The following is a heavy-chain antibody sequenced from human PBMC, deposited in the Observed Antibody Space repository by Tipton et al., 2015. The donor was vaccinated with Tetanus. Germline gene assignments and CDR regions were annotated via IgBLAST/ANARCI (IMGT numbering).Heavy chain of an antibody. Sequence: SLRLSCAASGFTFSDFSMNWVRQAPGKGLEWVAVSWYDGTDKYYADSVKGRFTISRDNSKNTLYLQMNSLRAEDTAVYYCAREADCSGGSCFSGDFDNWGQGTQVTASS. D-gene: IGHD2-15*01. CDR2: SWYDGTDK. CDR3: AREADCSGGSCFSGDFDN. CDR1: GFTFSDFS. J-gene: IGHJ4*02. V-gene: IGHV3-33*08.